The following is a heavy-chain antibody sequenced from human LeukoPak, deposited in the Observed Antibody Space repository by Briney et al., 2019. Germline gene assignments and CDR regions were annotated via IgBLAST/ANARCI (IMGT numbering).Heavy chain of an antibody. CDR1: GFTFIRYW. Sequence: GGSLRLSCAASGFTFIRYWLSGFGRAPGRGWDGVANIKQDGSEKYYVDSVKGRFTISRDNAKNSLYLQMNSLRAEDTAVYYCARVESSSWYWEHAFDIWGQGTMVTVSS. D-gene: IGHD6-13*01. V-gene: IGHV3-7*01. CDR3: ARVESSSWYWEHAFDI. CDR2: IKQDGSEK. J-gene: IGHJ3*02.